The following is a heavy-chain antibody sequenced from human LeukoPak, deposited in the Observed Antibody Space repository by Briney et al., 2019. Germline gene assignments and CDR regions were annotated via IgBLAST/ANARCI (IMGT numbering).Heavy chain of an antibody. CDR3: ARALDSGWYVWSY. D-gene: IGHD6-19*01. CDR2: ITSSGSYT. CDR1: STVSSYS. Sequence: GGSLRLSCAASSTVSSYSLNWVRQAPGKGLEWVSSITSSGSYTYYADSVKGRFTISRDNAKNSLYLQMNSLRADDTGVYYCARALDSGWYVWSYWGQGTLVTVSA. J-gene: IGHJ4*02. V-gene: IGHV3-21*01.